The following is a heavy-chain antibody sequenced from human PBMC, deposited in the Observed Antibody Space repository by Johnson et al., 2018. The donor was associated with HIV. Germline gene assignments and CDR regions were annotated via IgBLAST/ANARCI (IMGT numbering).Heavy chain of an antibody. CDR2: ISGSGGST. J-gene: IGHJ3*02. Sequence: VQLVESGGVVVQPGGSLRLSCAASGFTFSSYAMSWVRQAPGKGLEWVSAISGSGGSTYYADSVKGRFTISRDNSKNTLDLQMNNLRAEDTAVYYCAKGGYDSEDAFDIWGQGTMVTVSS. V-gene: IGHV3-23*04. CDR3: AKGGYDSEDAFDI. CDR1: GFTFSSYA. D-gene: IGHD3-22*01.